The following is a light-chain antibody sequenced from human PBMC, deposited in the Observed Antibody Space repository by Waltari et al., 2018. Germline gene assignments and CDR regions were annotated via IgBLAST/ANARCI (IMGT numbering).Light chain of an antibody. Sequence: SYELMQAPSLSVSPGQTASITCFGDIVGEKFASWYQQKPGQAPVLVIYQYNKRPSGTPERCFGPNSGNTATLIISGTQAMDEADYYLLAWDVSTTSWVFGGGTRLTVL. CDR3: LAWDVSTTSWV. CDR2: QYN. V-gene: IGLV3-1*01. J-gene: IGLJ3*02. CDR1: IVGEKF.